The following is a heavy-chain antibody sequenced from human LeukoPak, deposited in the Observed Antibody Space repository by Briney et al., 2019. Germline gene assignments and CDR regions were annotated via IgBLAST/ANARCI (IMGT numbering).Heavy chain of an antibody. V-gene: IGHV4-59*01. J-gene: IGHJ4*02. CDR3: AREVPDSIGYYFDY. D-gene: IGHD3-22*01. CDR1: GGSIRSYY. Sequence: SETLSLTCNVYGGSIRSYYWSWIRQPPGKGLEWIGFISYSGYTNYNPSLKSRVTISVDTSKNQFSLKLSSVTAADTAVYHCAREVPDSIGYYFDYWGQGTLVTVSS. CDR2: ISYSGYT.